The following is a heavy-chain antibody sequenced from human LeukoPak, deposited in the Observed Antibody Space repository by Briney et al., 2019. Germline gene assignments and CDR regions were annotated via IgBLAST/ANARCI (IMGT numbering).Heavy chain of an antibody. CDR2: ISAYNGNT. CDR1: GYTFTSYG. D-gene: IGHD4-17*01. Sequence: ASVKVSCKASGYTFTSYGISWVRQAPGQGLEWMGWISAYNGNTNYAQKLQGGVTMTTDTSTSTAYMELRSLRSDDTAVYYCAREGDPFTTVTNWFDPWGQGTLVTVSS. CDR3: AREGDPFTTVTNWFDP. J-gene: IGHJ5*02. V-gene: IGHV1-18*01.